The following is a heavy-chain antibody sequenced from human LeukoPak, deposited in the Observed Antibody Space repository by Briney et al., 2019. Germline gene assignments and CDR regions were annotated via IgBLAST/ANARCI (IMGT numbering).Heavy chain of an antibody. CDR3: ARGRVSSSSWSSTYYYYFYMDV. Sequence: KTSETLSLICSVSGDSISMHYWSWIRQPPGEGLEWIGYIYHTGGTNYNPSLNSRVTISRDTSKNHFSLELSSVTAADTAVYFCARGRVSSSSWSSTYYYYFYMDVWGKGTTVTVSS. D-gene: IGHD6-13*01. CDR1: GDSISMHY. J-gene: IGHJ6*03. V-gene: IGHV4-59*11. CDR2: IYHTGGT.